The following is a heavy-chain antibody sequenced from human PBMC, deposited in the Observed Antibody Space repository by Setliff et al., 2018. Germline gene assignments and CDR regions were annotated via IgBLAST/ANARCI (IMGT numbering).Heavy chain of an antibody. Sequence: PSETLSLTCTVSGGSISSSSYYWGWIRQPPGKGLEWIGSIYYSGSTYYNPSLKSRVTISVDTSKNLFSLKLSSVTAADTALYYCARVRSYGSGNYYYYYYDMDVWGQGTTVTV. CDR3: ARVRSYGSGNYYYYYYDMDV. CDR1: GGSISSSSYY. J-gene: IGHJ6*02. D-gene: IGHD3-10*01. V-gene: IGHV4-39*07. CDR2: IYYSGST.